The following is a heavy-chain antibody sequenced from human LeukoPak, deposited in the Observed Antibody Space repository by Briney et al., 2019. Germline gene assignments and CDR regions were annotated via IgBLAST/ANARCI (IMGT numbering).Heavy chain of an antibody. D-gene: IGHD2-2*02. CDR3: ATGYCSSTSCYTFDS. Sequence: PGGSLRLSCAASGFTFSDYYMSWIRQAPGKGLEWVSYISSSGSTIYYADSVKGRFTISRDNAKNSLYLQMNSLRAEDTAVYYGATGYCSSTSCYTFDSWGQGTLVTVSS. J-gene: IGHJ4*02. V-gene: IGHV3-11*01. CDR1: GFTFSDYY. CDR2: ISSSGSTI.